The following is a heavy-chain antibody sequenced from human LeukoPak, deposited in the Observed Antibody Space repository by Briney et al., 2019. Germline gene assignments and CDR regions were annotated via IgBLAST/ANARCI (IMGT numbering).Heavy chain of an antibody. Sequence: SQTLSLTCAISGDSVSSNSAAWNWLRQSPSRGLEWLGRTYYRSKWFNDYALSVKNRITINPDTSKNQFSLRLNSMTPEDTAVYYCAGSRGHFDPWGQGTLVTVSS. CDR2: TYYRSKWFN. V-gene: IGHV6-1*01. J-gene: IGHJ5*02. CDR3: AGSRGHFDP. CDR1: GDSVSSNSAA. D-gene: IGHD1-26*01.